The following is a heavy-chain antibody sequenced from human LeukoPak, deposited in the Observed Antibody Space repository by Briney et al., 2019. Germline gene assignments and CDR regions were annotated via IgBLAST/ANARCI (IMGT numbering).Heavy chain of an antibody. CDR1: GGSISSGSYY. Sequence: SETLSLTCTVSGGSISSGSYYWGWIRQPPGKGLEWIGSIYYSGSTYYNPSLKSRVTISVDTSKNQFSLKLSSVTAADTAVYYCATSFGGDYYAWGQGTLVTVSS. CDR3: ATSFGGDYYA. V-gene: IGHV4-39*01. J-gene: IGHJ5*02. CDR2: IYYSGST. D-gene: IGHD4-17*01.